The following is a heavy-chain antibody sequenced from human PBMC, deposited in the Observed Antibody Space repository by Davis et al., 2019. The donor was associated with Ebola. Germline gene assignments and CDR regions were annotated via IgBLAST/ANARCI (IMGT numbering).Heavy chain of an antibody. D-gene: IGHD4-23*01. CDR1: GYTFTSYG. V-gene: IGHV1-18*01. Sequence: ASVKVSCKASGYTFTSYGISWVRQAPGQGLEWMGWISAYNGNTNYAQKLQGRVTITTDTSTSTAYMSLRSLRSDDTAVYYCARVVTVGIDAFDIWGQGTMVTVSS. J-gene: IGHJ3*02. CDR2: ISAYNGNT. CDR3: ARVVTVGIDAFDI.